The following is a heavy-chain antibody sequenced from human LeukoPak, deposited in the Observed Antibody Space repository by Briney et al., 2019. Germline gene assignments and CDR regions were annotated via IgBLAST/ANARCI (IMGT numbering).Heavy chain of an antibody. Sequence: PGGSLRLSCAASGFTVSSNYMSWVRQAPGKGLEWVSVIYSGGSTYYADSVKGRFTISRDNSKNTLYLQMNSLRAEDTAVYYCAKGEPQQLESPFDYWGQGTLVTVSS. J-gene: IGHJ4*02. D-gene: IGHD6-13*01. CDR3: AKGEPQQLESPFDY. CDR2: IYSGGST. V-gene: IGHV3-66*01. CDR1: GFTVSSNY.